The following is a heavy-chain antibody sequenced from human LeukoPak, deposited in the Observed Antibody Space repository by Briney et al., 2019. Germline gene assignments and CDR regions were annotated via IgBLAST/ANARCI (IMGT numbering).Heavy chain of an antibody. Sequence: GGSLRLSCAASGFTFGNACMNWVRQAPGKGLEWVGRIKSKIDGGTTDYAAPVKGRFTISRDDSKNTMYLQMNSLKSEDTAVYYCSTLNHLQSYYYYYYMDVWGKGTTVTVSS. V-gene: IGHV3-15*01. CDR3: STLNHLQSYYYYYYMDV. J-gene: IGHJ6*03. CDR2: IKSKIDGGTT. CDR1: GFTFGNAC. D-gene: IGHD1-14*01.